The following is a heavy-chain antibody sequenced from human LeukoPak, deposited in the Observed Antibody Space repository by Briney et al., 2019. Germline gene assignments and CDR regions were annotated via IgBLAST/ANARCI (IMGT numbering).Heavy chain of an antibody. Sequence: GGSLRLSCAASGFTFSSFAITWVRQAPGKGLEWVSGISGSGGNTYDADSVKGRFTISRDKSRNTVYLQMNSLRAEDTAVYYCAKGYNYDFGHNVGDSSYYMDVWGKGTTVTVSS. CDR1: GFTFSSFA. J-gene: IGHJ6*03. CDR2: ISGSGGNT. CDR3: AKGYNYDFGHNVGDSSYYMDV. D-gene: IGHD3-22*01. V-gene: IGHV3-23*01.